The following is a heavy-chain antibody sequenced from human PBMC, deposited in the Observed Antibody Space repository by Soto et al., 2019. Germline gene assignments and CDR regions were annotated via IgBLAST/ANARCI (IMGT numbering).Heavy chain of an antibody. CDR1: GFTFNIYA. Sequence: QPGGSLRLSCAASGFTFNIYAMSWVRQAPGNGLEWVSAISGSGGGTYYADSVKGRFTISRDNSNNTLFLQMSSLRAEDTAVYYCAKCGYDSSGRLLGYLQHWGQGTLLTVSS. CDR2: ISGSGGGT. D-gene: IGHD3-22*01. V-gene: IGHV3-23*01. J-gene: IGHJ1*01. CDR3: AKCGYDSSGRLLGYLQH.